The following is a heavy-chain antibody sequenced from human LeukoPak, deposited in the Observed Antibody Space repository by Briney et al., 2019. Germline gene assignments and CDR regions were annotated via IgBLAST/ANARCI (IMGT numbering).Heavy chain of an antibody. CDR1: GGSFSGYY. J-gene: IGHJ5*02. CDR2: INHSGST. Sequence: SETLSLTCAVYGGSFSGYYWSWIRQPPGKGLEWIGEINHSGSTNYNPSLKSRVTISVDTSKNQFSLKLSSVTAADTAVYYCARGKGPYCSSTSCYGWFDPWGQGTLVTVSS. V-gene: IGHV4-34*01. CDR3: ARGKGPYCSSTSCYGWFDP. D-gene: IGHD2-2*01.